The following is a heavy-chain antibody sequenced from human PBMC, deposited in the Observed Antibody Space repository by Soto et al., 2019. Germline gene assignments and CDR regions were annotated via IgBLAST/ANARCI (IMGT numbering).Heavy chain of an antibody. CDR2: IHPSGST. J-gene: IGHJ4*02. CDR1: GVSLSDDY. Sequence: SQTLSLTCAVYGVSLSDDYYTWTRQSPGKGLEWIGEIHPSGSTYYNPFLKTRVTLSQDTSKKQFSLNLISVTAADTGEYYCSRGNDAYKGGRYDSSGYYYKKLDYWGQGTLVTVSS. CDR3: SRGNDAYKGGRYDSSGYYYKKLDY. V-gene: IGHV4-34*01. D-gene: IGHD3-22*01.